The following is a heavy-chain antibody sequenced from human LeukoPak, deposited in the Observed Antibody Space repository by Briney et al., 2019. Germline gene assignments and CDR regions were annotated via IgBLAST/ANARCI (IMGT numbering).Heavy chain of an antibody. CDR2: IIPIFGTA. CDR1: GCTFSSYA. Sequence: SVNVSFKASGCTFSSYAISWVRQAPGQGLEWMGRIIPIFGTANYAQKFQGRVTITADKSTSTAYMELSSLRSEDTAVYYCARGTYYDQGAFDIWGQGTMVTVSS. V-gene: IGHV1-69*06. D-gene: IGHD3-22*01. CDR3: ARGTYYDQGAFDI. J-gene: IGHJ3*02.